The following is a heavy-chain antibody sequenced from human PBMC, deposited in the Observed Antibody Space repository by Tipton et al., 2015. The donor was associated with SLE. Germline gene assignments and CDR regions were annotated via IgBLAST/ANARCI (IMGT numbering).Heavy chain of an antibody. J-gene: IGHJ4*02. D-gene: IGHD3-3*01. V-gene: IGHV4-34*01. CDR1: GGSFSGDH. CDR2: INHSGST. Sequence: TLSLTCAVYGGSFSGDHWSWIRQPPGKGLEWIGEINHSGSTNYNPSLKSRVTISVDTSKNQFSLKLSSVTAADTAVYYCARARGSSFGVINYYFDYWGQGTLVTVSS. CDR3: ARARGSSFGVINYYFDY.